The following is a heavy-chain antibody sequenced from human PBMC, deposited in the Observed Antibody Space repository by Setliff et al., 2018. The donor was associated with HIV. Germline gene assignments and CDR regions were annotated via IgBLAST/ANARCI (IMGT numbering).Heavy chain of an antibody. V-gene: IGHV4-38-2*01. CDR3: ARHDGTYCGGDCYLLGYFDL. D-gene: IGHD2-21*02. J-gene: IGHJ2*01. Sequence: SETLSLTCAVSGYSISSGYYWGWIRQPPGKGLEWIGSIYHSGSTSYNPSLKSRVTMSLDTSKNQFSLRLSSVTAADTAVYYCARHDGTYCGGDCYLLGYFDLWGRGTLVTLSS. CDR2: IYHSGST. CDR1: GYSISSGYY.